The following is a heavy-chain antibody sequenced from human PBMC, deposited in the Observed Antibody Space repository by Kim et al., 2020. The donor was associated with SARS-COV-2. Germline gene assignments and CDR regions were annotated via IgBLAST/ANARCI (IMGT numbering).Heavy chain of an antibody. CDR1: GYTFTGYY. Sequence: ASVKVSCKASGYTFTGYYMHWVRQAPGQGLEWMGWINPNSGGTNYAQKFQGRVTMTRDTSISTAYMELSRLRSDDTAVYYCARGSRSSSWYDYYFDYWGQGTLVTVSS. CDR2: INPNSGGT. D-gene: IGHD6-13*01. J-gene: IGHJ4*02. V-gene: IGHV1-2*02. CDR3: ARGSRSSSWYDYYFDY.